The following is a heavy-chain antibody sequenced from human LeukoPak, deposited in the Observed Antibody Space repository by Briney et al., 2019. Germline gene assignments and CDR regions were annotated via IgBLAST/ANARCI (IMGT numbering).Heavy chain of an antibody. Sequence: GESLKISCKGSGSNFINYWSGWVRQMPGKGLEWMGIFYPGDSDTRYSPSFQDQLTISAGKSITTAYLQWSRLKASNPAMYYCARSPWFGEFRPNSFDPWGQGTLVTVSS. V-gene: IGHV5-51*01. D-gene: IGHD3-10*01. J-gene: IGHJ5*02. CDR1: GSNFINYW. CDR2: FYPGDSDT. CDR3: ARSPWFGEFRPNSFDP.